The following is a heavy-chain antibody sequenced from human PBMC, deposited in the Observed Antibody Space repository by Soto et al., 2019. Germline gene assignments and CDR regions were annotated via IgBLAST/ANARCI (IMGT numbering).Heavy chain of an antibody. CDR3: ARDSLPYYGDYRSYYYYGMDV. CDR1: GFTFSSYG. J-gene: IGHJ6*02. D-gene: IGHD4-17*01. CDR2: IWYDGSNK. Sequence: GGSLRLSCAASGFTFSSYGMHWVRQAPGKGLEWVAVIWYDGSNKYYADSVKGRFTISRDNSKNTLYLQMNSLRAEDTAVYYCARDSLPYYGDYRSYYYYGMDVWGQGTTVTVSS. V-gene: IGHV3-33*01.